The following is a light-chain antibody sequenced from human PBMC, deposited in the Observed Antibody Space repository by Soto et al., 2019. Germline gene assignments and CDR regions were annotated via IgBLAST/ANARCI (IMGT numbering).Light chain of an antibody. CDR2: EVN. CDR3: SSYAGSNNFV. CDR1: SSDVGGYNY. V-gene: IGLV2-8*01. J-gene: IGLJ1*01. Sequence: QSALTQPPSASGSPGQSVTISCTGISSDVGGYNYVSWYQQHPGKAPKVMIYEVNKRPSGVPDRFSGSKSGNTASLTVSGLQAEDAADYYCSSYAGSNNFVFGTGTKLTVL.